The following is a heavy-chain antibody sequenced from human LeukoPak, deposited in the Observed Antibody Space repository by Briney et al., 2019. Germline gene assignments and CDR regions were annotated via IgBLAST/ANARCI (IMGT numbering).Heavy chain of an antibody. CDR3: ARTTPITMIVMVFDY. CDR2: VYYSGST. CDR1: GGSISSYY. Sequence: SETLSLTCTVSGGSISSYYWSWIRQPPGKGLEWIGYVYYSGSTNYNPSLKSRVTISVDTSKNQFSLRLNSVTAADTAVYYCARTTPITMIVMVFDYWGQGTLVTVSS. D-gene: IGHD3-22*01. V-gene: IGHV4-59*01. J-gene: IGHJ4*02.